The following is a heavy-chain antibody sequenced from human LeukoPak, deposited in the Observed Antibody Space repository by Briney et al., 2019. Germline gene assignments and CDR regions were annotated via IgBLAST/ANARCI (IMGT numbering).Heavy chain of an antibody. CDR2: INQDGSEK. V-gene: IGHV3-7*01. D-gene: IGHD2-15*01. CDR3: ARDHVVDGLVYDY. J-gene: IGHJ4*02. Sequence: PGGSLRLSCAASGFTFRSHWMSWDRQAPGKGLEWVDNINQDGSEKYYVDSVKGRFTISRDNAKNSLYLHMNSLRAEDTAVYYCARDHVVDGLVYDYWGQGALVTVSS. CDR1: GFTFRSHW.